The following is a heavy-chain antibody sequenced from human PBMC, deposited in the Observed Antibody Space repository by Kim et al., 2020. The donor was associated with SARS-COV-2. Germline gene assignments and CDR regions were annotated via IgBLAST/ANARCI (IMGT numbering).Heavy chain of an antibody. Sequence: GGSLRLSCAASGFFFSNTSMNWVRQAPRKGLEWVSVINSDAATIYSADSVNGLSTITSNNAKKSLYLQMSRLREDNTAYYYLSQDPERVTDHNGMDVWG. V-gene: IGHV3-48*03. D-gene: IGHD2-21*02. CDR1: GFFFSNTS. J-gene: IGHJ6*02. CDR2: INSDAATI. CDR3: SQDPERVTDHNGMDV.